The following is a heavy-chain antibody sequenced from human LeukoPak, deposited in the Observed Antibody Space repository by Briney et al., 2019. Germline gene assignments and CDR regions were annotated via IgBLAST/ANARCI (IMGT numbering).Heavy chain of an antibody. CDR3: ARAGYCSGGSCRLDYFDY. CDR2: ISSSGSTI. J-gene: IGHJ4*02. D-gene: IGHD2-15*01. CDR1: GFTFSSYE. V-gene: IGHV3-48*03. Sequence: GGSLRLSCAASGFTFSSYEMNWVRQAPGKGLEWVSYISSSGSTIYYADSVKGRFTISRDNAKNSLYLQMNSLRAEDTAVYYCARAGYCSGGSCRLDYFDYWGQGTLVTVSS.